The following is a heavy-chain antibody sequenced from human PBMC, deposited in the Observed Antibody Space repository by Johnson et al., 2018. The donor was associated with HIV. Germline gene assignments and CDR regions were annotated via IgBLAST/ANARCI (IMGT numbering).Heavy chain of an antibody. CDR1: GFTFSSYG. V-gene: IGHV3-30*03. D-gene: IGHD5-18*01. CDR3: ARLVDTKDYAFDI. CDR2: IKQDGSNT. J-gene: IGHJ3*02. Sequence: QVQLVESGGGLVKPGGSLRLSCAASGFTFSSYGMHWVRQAPGKGLEWVANIKQDGSNTYNADSVKGRFTISRDNSKNTLYLQMNSLRVEDTAVYYCARLVDTKDYAFDIWGQGTLVTVSS.